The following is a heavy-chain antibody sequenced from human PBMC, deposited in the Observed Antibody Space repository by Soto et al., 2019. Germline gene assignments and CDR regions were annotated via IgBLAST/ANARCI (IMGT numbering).Heavy chain of an antibody. J-gene: IGHJ5*02. D-gene: IGHD1-26*01. CDR3: AHREISAGGSYSDPWFDP. CDR1: GFSLSTSGVG. CDR2: IYWNDDK. V-gene: IGHV2-5*01. Sequence: SGPTLVNPTQTLTLTCTFSGFSLSTSGVGVGWIRQPPGKALEWLALIYWNDDKRYSPSLKSRLTITKDTSKNQVVLTMTNMDPVDTATYYCAHREISAGGSYSDPWFDPWGQGTLVTVSS.